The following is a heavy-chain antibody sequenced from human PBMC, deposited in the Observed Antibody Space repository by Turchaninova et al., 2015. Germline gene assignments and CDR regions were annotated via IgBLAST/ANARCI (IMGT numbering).Heavy chain of an antibody. CDR3: ARGGTYFKGFEF. D-gene: IGHD1-26*01. J-gene: IGHJ4*02. V-gene: IGHV6-1*01. CDR1: GDSVSSSSAA. Sequence: QVQLQQSGPGLVKPSQTLSLTCAISGDSVSSSSAAWNWIRQSPSNGLELLGRTFFRSRWFNYYASSVSSTLTFTSLTSENQVSLRLNSGTPEDTAVYYCARGGTYFKGFEFWGQGALVTVSS. CDR2: TFFRSRWFN.